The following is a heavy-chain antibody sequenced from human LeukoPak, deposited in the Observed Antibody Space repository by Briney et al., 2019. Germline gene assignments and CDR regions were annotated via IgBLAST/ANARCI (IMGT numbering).Heavy chain of an antibody. CDR1: GFTFSSYS. V-gene: IGHV3-48*01. D-gene: IGHD6-19*01. Sequence: GGSLRLSCAASGFTFSSYSMNWVRQAPGKGLEWVSYISSSSSTTYYADSVKGRFTISRDNAKNSLYLQMNSLRAEDTAVYYCARDSSGWYQGAFDIWGQGTMVTVSS. CDR2: ISSSSSTT. CDR3: ARDSSGWYQGAFDI. J-gene: IGHJ3*02.